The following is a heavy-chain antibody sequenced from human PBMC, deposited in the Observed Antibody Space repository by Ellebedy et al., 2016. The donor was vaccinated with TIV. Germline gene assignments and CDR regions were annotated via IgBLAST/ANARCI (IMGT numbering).Heavy chain of an antibody. CDR3: ARLSWYGDGMDV. D-gene: IGHD6-13*01. Sequence: GGSLRLXXAASGFTFSSYSMNWVRQAPGKGLEWVSSISSSSSYIYYADSVKGRFTISRDNAKNSLYLQMSSLRAEDTAVYYCARLSWYGDGMDVWGQGTTVTVSS. V-gene: IGHV3-21*01. CDR1: GFTFSSYS. CDR2: ISSSSSYI. J-gene: IGHJ6*02.